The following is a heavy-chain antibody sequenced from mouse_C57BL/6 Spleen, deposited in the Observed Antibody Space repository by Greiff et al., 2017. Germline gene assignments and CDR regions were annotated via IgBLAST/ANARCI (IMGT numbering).Heavy chain of an antibody. CDR1: GYSFTSYY. Sequence: LVESGPELVKPGASVKISCKASGYSFTSYYIHWVKQRPGQGLEWIGWIYPGSGNTKYNEKFKGKATLTADTSSSTAYMQLSSLTSEDSAVYYCARTGGTGTFDYWGQGTTLTVSS. CDR3: ARTGGTGTFDY. CDR2: IYPGSGNT. D-gene: IGHD4-1*01. V-gene: IGHV1-66*01. J-gene: IGHJ2*01.